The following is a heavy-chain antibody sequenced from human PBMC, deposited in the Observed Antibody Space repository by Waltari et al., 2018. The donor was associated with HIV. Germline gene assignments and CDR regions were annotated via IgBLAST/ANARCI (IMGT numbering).Heavy chain of an antibody. J-gene: IGHJ6*02. CDR2: ISGDNGNT. D-gene: IGHD3-10*01. CDR3: ARGVSIVRGVMIRGHMDV. V-gene: IGHV1-18*01. Sequence: VQLVQSGAEMRKPGASVKVSCRASGYTFSAYTISWVRQAPGQGLEWMGWISGDNGNTKYEQKLQGRVNMTTDTATSTAHMELRSLRYDDTAVYYCARGVSIVRGVMIRGHMDVWGQGTTVTVSS. CDR1: GYTFSAYT.